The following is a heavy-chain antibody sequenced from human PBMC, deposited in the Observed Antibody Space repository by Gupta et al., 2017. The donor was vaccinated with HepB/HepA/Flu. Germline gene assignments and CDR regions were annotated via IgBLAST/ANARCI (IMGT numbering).Heavy chain of an antibody. CDR2: IFSNDEK. D-gene: IGHD3-22*01. CDR1: GFSVSNSRMG. CDR3: ARMPHTVIVPRDAFDI. V-gene: IGHV2-26*01. Sequence: QVTLKESGPVLVKPTETLTLTCTVSGFSVSNSRMGVSWIRQPPGKALEWLAHIFSNDEKAYTTSLKSRLTISKEAYNSQVILNMNKMDPVDTATYYWARMPHTVIVPRDAFDIWGQGTLVTGSS. J-gene: IGHJ3*02.